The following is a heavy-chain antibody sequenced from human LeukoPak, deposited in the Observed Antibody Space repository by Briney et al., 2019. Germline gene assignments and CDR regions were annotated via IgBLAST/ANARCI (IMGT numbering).Heavy chain of an antibody. Sequence: SETLSLTCTVSGGSISSGDYYWSWIRQPPGKGLEWIGYIYYSGSTYYNPSLKSRVTISVDTSKNQFSLKLSSVTAADTAVYYCARGSTSNWFDPWGQGTLVTVSS. D-gene: IGHD2-2*01. CDR1: GGSISSGDYY. V-gene: IGHV4-30-4*08. CDR2: IYYSGST. CDR3: ARGSTSNWFDP. J-gene: IGHJ5*02.